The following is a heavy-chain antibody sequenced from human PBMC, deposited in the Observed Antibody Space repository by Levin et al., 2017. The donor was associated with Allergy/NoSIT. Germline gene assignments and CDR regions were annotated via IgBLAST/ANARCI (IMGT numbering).Heavy chain of an antibody. CDR3: AKDIVAKKYKYYGMDV. CDR2: ISWNSDNI. Sequence: PGGSLRLSCAASGFTFDDYAMHWVRQAPGKGLEWVSGISWNSDNIDYADSVKGRFTISRDNAKNSLYLQMDSLRAEDTALYYCAKDIVAKKYKYYGMDVWGQGTTVTVSS. CDR1: GFTFDDYA. J-gene: IGHJ6*02. V-gene: IGHV3-9*01. D-gene: IGHD5-12*01.